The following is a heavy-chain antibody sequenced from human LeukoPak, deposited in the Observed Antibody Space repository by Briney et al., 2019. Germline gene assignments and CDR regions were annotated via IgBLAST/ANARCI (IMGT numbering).Heavy chain of an antibody. CDR2: IYHSGST. Sequence: SGTLSLTCAVSGGSISSSNWWSWVRQPPGKGLEWIGEIYHSGSTNYNPSLKSRVTISVDKSKNQFSLKLSSVTAADTAVYYCARRSGGNSFYFDYWGQGTLVTVSS. D-gene: IGHD4-23*01. J-gene: IGHJ4*02. CDR3: ARRSGGNSFYFDY. CDR1: GGSISSSNW. V-gene: IGHV4-4*02.